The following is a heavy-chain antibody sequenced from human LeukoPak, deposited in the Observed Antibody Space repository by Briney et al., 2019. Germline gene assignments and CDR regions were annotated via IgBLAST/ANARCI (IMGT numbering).Heavy chain of an antibody. CDR1: GGSISGYY. V-gene: IGHV4-59*01. Sequence: SETLSLTCTVSGGSISGYYWSWIRQPPGKGLEWIGYIYYSGSTNYNPSLKSRVTISVDTSKNQFSLKLSSVTAADTAVYYCASEYCSGGSCYFVNWGQGTLVTVSS. D-gene: IGHD2-15*01. J-gene: IGHJ4*02. CDR3: ASEYCSGGSCYFVN. CDR2: IYYSGST.